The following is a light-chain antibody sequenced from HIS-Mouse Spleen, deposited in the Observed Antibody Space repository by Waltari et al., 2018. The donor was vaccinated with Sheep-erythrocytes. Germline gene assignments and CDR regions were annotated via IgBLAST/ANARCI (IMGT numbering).Light chain of an antibody. V-gene: IGLV1-40*01. CDR2: GNS. J-gene: IGLJ3*02. CDR3: QSYDSSLSGWV. Sequence: QSVLTQPPSVSGAPGQRATISCTGRSSNIGAGYDVPWYQQLPGTAPKLLIYGNSNRPSGVPDRFSGSKSGTSASLAITGLQAEDEADYYCQSYDSSLSGWVFGGGTKLTVL. CDR1: SSNIGAGYD.